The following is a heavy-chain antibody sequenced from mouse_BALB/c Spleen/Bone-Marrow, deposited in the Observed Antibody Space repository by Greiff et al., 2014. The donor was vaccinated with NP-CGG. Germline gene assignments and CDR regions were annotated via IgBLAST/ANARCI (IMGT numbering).Heavy chain of an antibody. CDR1: GFSLTSYG. V-gene: IGHV2-9*02. Sequence: VMLVESGPGLVAPSQSPSITCTVSGFSLTSYGVYWARQPPGKGLEWLGVIWAGGSTNYNSALMSRLSISKDNSKSQVFLKMNSLQTDDTAMYYCARVYGSSYDPYYYAMDYWGQGTSVTVSS. CDR2: IWAGGST. J-gene: IGHJ4*01. CDR3: ARVYGSSYDPYYYAMDY. D-gene: IGHD1-1*01.